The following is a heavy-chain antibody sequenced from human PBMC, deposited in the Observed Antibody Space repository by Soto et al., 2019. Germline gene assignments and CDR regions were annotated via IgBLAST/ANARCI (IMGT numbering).Heavy chain of an antibody. V-gene: IGHV3-21*01. CDR3: ARGPQFGLGLDV. J-gene: IGHJ6*02. D-gene: IGHD3-16*01. CDR2: ISSSSSYI. Sequence: GGSLRLSCAASGFTFSSDSMNWVRQASGKGLEWVSSISSSSSYIYYADSVKGRFTISRDNAKNSLYLQMNSLRAEDTAVYYCARGPQFGLGLDVWGQGTTVTVSS. CDR1: GFTFSSDS.